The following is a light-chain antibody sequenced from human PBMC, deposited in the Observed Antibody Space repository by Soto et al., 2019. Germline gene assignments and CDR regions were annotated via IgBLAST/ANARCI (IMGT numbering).Light chain of an antibody. CDR1: STDFVGYNR. Sequence: QSVLAQPPSVSGSPGQSVTISCTGTSTDFVGYNRVSWYQQPPGTAPKPMIYEVSKRPSGVPDRFSGSKSGNTASLTISGLQAADEADYYCSLYTSENAYVFGTGTKV. CDR3: SLYTSENAYV. CDR2: EVS. J-gene: IGLJ1*01. V-gene: IGLV2-18*01.